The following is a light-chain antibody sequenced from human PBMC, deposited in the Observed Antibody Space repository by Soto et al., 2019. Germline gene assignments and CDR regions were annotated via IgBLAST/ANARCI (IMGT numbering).Light chain of an antibody. V-gene: IGKV3-15*01. CDR2: STS. J-gene: IGKJ5*01. CDR1: QSVSSN. CDR3: QQYGSSVT. Sequence: IVMTQSPATLSVSPGEGATLSCRASQSVSSNLAWYQQKPGQAPRLLIYSTSTRATGIPARFSGSGSGTGFTLTISRLEPEDFAVYYCQQYGSSVTFGQGTRLEIK.